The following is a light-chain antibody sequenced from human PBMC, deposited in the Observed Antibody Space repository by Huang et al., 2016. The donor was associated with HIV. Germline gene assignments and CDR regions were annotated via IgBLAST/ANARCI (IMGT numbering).Light chain of an antibody. CDR2: GAS. CDR1: QDVSSN. Sequence: ERVMTQSPVILSVSPGETATLSCRASQDVSSNLAWYRQKPGQAPSLLIYGASTRIKGIPARFNGSVSGIAFTLTISGVQSVDFSVYYCQQYNNWPRTFGQGTKLEIK. V-gene: IGKV3-15*01. J-gene: IGKJ2*01. CDR3: QQYNNWPRT.